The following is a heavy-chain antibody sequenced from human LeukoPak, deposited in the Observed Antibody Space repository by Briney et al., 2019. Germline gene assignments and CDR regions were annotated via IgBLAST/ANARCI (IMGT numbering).Heavy chain of an antibody. CDR2: IYGYDDKT. D-gene: IGHD2-15*01. CDR3: AKTQGYYDA. J-gene: IGHJ5*02. CDR1: GFTFSNYA. Sequence: PGGSLKLSCVASGFTFSNYAMTWVRQAPGQGLEMVSGIYGYDDKTVYGDAVKGRFTISRDNSKNTPFLQMKSLRSDDTAVYYCAKTQGYYDAWGQGTLDTVSS. V-gene: IGHV3-23*01.